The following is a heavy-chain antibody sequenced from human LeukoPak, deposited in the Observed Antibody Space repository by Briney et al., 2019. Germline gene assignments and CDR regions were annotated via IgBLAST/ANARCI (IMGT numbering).Heavy chain of an antibody. CDR1: GDSISSYY. Sequence: SETLSLTCTVSGDSISSYYWSWIRQPPGKGLEWIAYIFFSGATSYNPSLKSRVTISVDTSKNQFSLMLTSVTAADTAVYYCARPKYSSSWIYWGQGTLVTVSS. V-gene: IGHV4-59*08. J-gene: IGHJ4*02. D-gene: IGHD6-13*01. CDR3: ARPKYSSSWIY. CDR2: IFFSGAT.